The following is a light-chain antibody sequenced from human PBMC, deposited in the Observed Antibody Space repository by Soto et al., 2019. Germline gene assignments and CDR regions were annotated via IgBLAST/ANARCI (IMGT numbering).Light chain of an antibody. Sequence: DIQMTQSPSTLSASVGDRVTIACRASQSIDSWLAWYQQKPGKAPKFLIYDASDLESGVPSRFSGSGSGTEFTLPISSLQPDDFATYYFQQYRGTPFTFRQGTKGEIK. CDR2: DAS. CDR3: QQYRGTPFT. V-gene: IGKV1-5*01. CDR1: QSIDSW. J-gene: IGKJ2*01.